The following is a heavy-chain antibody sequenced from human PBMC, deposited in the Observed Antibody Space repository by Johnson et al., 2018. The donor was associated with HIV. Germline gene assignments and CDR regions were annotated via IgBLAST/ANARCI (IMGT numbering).Heavy chain of an antibody. Sequence: VQLVESGGVVVQPGGYLRLSCAASGFTFDDYDMNWVRQAPGKGLEWVSGINWNGDNTGYGDSVKGRFTIFRDNAKNSLYLQMNRLRAEDTALYYCARDHTNSGSYSTYAFDIWGQGTMVTVSS. V-gene: IGHV3-20*04. CDR3: ARDHTNSGSYSTYAFDI. CDR2: INWNGDNT. J-gene: IGHJ3*02. D-gene: IGHD1-26*01. CDR1: GFTFDDYD.